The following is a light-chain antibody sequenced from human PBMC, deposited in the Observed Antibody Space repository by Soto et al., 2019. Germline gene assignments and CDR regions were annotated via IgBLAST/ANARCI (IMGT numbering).Light chain of an antibody. V-gene: IGLV1-40*01. J-gene: IGLJ3*02. CDR2: GNR. CDR1: SSNLGAGHD. Sequence: QSVLTQPPSVSGAPGQRVTIPCTGKSSNLGAGHDVHWYQQLPDAPPKLVIFGNRIRPSGVPERFSGSKSGTSASLAITGLQAEDEADYYCQAYDYSLTASVFGGGTKLTVL. CDR3: QAYDYSLTASV.